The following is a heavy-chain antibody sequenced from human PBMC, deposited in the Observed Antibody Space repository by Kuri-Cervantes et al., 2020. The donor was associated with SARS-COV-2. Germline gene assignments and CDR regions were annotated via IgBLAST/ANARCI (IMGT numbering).Heavy chain of an antibody. CDR1: GFTFSNSD. V-gene: IGHV3-19*01. CDR3: VRHKAAAGIVAPD. J-gene: IGHJ4*02. CDR2: VSWNGSRT. D-gene: IGHD6-13*01. Sequence: ETLSLTCAASGFTFSNSDMNWVRQAPGKGLEWVSGVSWNGSRTHYADSVKGRFIISRDNSRDFLYQQMNSLRPEDMAVYYCVRHKAAAGIVAPDWGQGTLVTVSS.